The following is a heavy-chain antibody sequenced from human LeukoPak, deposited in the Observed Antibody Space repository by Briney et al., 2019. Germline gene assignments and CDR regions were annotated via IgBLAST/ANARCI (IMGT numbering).Heavy chain of an antibody. CDR3: AIDQSRANVLSFLD. CDR1: GFTFSSYG. Sequence: PGGSLRLSCAASGFTFSSYGMHWVRQAPGKGLEWVAVIWYDGSNKYYADSVKGRFTISRDNSKNTLYLQMNSLRAEDTAVYYCAIDQSRANVLSFLDWGQGTLVTVSS. V-gene: IGHV3-33*01. J-gene: IGHJ4*02. D-gene: IGHD3-3*01. CDR2: IWYDGSNK.